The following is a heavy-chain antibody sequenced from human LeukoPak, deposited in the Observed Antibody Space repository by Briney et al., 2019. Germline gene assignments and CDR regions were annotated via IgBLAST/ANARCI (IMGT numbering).Heavy chain of an antibody. CDR2: ISPPSTYI. CDR1: GFTFSSYS. CDR3: ARDHGYSSGWHHRDAFDI. V-gene: IGHV3-21*01. D-gene: IGHD6-19*01. J-gene: IGHJ3*02. Sequence: GGSLRLSCAASGFTFSSYSMNWVRQAPGKGLEWVSSISPPSTYIYYADSVKGRFTISRDNAKNSLYLQMNSLRAEDTAVYYCARDHGYSSGWHHRDAFDIWGQGTMVTVSS.